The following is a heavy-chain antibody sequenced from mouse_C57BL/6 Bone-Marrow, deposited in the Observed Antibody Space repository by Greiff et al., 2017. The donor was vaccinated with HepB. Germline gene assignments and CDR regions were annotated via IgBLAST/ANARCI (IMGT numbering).Heavy chain of an antibody. CDR2: LNPINGGT. V-gene: IGHV1-53*01. Sequence: SLNLSFPSSFSPFPLSFLHFLPHLPLQGLYWIGNLNPINGGTNYNEKFKSKATLTVDKSSSTAYMQLSSLTSEDSAVYYCARAAQGFAYWGQGTLVTVSA. D-gene: IGHD3-2*02. CDR1: FSPFPLSF. CDR3: ARAAQGFAY. J-gene: IGHJ3*01.